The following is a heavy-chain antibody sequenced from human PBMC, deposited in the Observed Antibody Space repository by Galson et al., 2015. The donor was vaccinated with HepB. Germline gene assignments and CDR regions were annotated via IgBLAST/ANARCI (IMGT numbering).Heavy chain of an antibody. CDR1: GYTFTSYA. J-gene: IGHJ4*02. Sequence: SVKVSCKASGYTFTSYAMHWVRQAPGQRLEWMGWVNTGNGNTKYSQKFQGRVTITRDTSASTAYMELSSLRSEDTAVYYCARDLDSSGSLYWGQGTLVTVSS. CDR3: ARDLDSSGSLY. CDR2: VNTGNGNT. D-gene: IGHD6-6*01. V-gene: IGHV1-3*04.